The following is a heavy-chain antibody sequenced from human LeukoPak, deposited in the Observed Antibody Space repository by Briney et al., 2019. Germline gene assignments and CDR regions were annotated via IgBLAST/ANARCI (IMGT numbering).Heavy chain of an antibody. Sequence: GGSLRLSCAASGFTVSTNYMSWVRQAPGKGLEWVSVIYSGGSTFYADSVKGRFTISRDNSKNMLYLQMNSLRAEDTAVYYCARALLYSGFPPNWGQGTLVTVSS. CDR3: ARALLYSGFPPN. CDR2: IYSGGST. V-gene: IGHV3-66*01. CDR1: GFTVSTNY. D-gene: IGHD5-12*01. J-gene: IGHJ4*02.